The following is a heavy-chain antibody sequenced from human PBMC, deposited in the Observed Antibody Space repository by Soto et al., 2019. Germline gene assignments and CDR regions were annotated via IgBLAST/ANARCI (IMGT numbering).Heavy chain of an antibody. CDR1: GGSFSGYY. J-gene: IGHJ3*02. V-gene: IGHV4-34*01. D-gene: IGHD2-2*01. CDR2: INHSGST. CDR3: ARVCSSTSCYAEPDAFDI. Sequence: QVQLQQWGAGLLKPSETLSLTCAVYGGSFSGYYWSWIRQPPGKGLEWIGEINHSGSTNYNPSLKSRVTISVDTSKNQFSLKLSSVTAADTAVYYCARVCSSTSCYAEPDAFDIWGQGTMVTVSS.